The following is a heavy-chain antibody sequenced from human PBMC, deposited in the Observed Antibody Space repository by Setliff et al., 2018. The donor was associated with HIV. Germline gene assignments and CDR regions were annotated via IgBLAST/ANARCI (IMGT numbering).Heavy chain of an antibody. CDR1: GYIFTSHK. D-gene: IGHD3-3*02. CDR2: ITPSDSYT. J-gene: IGHJ5*02. Sequence: GASVKVSCKASGYIFTSHKIHWVRQAPGQGLEWMGIITPSDSYTVYAQKFQGRVTMTRDTSTSTVYMELSSLRSDDTAVYYCARGTAPRPASVLEFLEWLFPNWFDPWGQGTLVTVSS. CDR3: ARGTAPRPASVLEFLEWLFPNWFDP. V-gene: IGHV1-46*01.